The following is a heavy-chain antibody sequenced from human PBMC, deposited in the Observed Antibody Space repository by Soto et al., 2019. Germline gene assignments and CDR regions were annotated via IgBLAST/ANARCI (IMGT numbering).Heavy chain of an antibody. CDR3: AREYGSGSYYIVTNKRAVNWFDP. D-gene: IGHD3-10*01. V-gene: IGHV4-31*03. CDR1: GGSISSGGYY. J-gene: IGHJ5*02. CDR2: IYYSGST. Sequence: SETLSLTCTVSGGSISSGGYYWSWIRQHPGKGLEWIGYIYYSGSTYYNPSLKSRVTISVDTSKNQFSLKLSSVTAADTAVYYCAREYGSGSYYIVTNKRAVNWFDPWGQGTLVTVSS.